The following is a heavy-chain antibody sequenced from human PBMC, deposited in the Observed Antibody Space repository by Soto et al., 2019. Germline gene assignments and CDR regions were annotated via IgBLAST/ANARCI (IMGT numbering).Heavy chain of an antibody. Sequence: EVQLVESGGGLVQPGGSLRLSCAASGFTISSYSMNWVRQAPGKGLEWVSYISSSSSTIYYADSVKGRFTISRDNAKNSLSLQMNSLRDEDTAVYYCASSLSFSSSKYWGQGSLVTVSS. J-gene: IGHJ4*02. CDR2: ISSSSSTI. CDR1: GFTISSYS. V-gene: IGHV3-48*02. CDR3: ASSLSFSSSKY. D-gene: IGHD3-3*01.